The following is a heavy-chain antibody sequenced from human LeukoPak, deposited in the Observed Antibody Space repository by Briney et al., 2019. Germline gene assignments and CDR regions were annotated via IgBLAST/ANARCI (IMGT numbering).Heavy chain of an antibody. Sequence: GGSLRLSCAASGFTFSSYGMHWVRQAPGKGLEWVAVIWYDGSNKYYADSVKGRFTISRDNSKNTLYLQMNSLRAEDTAVYYCAKDSLNYDILTGYERLLDYWGRGTLVTVSS. D-gene: IGHD3-9*01. CDR3: AKDSLNYDILTGYERLLDY. CDR1: GFTFSSYG. CDR2: IWYDGSNK. V-gene: IGHV3-33*06. J-gene: IGHJ4*02.